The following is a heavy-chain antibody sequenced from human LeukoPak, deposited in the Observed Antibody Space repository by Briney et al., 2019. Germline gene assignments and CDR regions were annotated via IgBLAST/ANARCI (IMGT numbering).Heavy chain of an antibody. CDR1: GFTFSSYT. CDR2: ISYDGSNE. D-gene: IGHD1-26*01. V-gene: IGHV3-30-3*01. J-gene: IGHJ4*02. CDR3: ARDPVSEWGLLEGYFDY. Sequence: GGSLRLSCAASGFTFSSYTMHWVRQAPGKGLEWVAVISYDGSNEYYADSVKGRFTISRDNSKNTLYLQMNSLRAEDTAVYYCARDPVSEWGLLEGYFDYWGQGTLVTVSS.